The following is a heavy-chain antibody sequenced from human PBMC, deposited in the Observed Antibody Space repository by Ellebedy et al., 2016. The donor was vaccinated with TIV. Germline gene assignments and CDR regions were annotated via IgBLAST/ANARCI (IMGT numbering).Heavy chain of an antibody. D-gene: IGHD3-10*01. J-gene: IGHJ4*02. V-gene: IGHV4-31*03. CDR3: AGGGSGSLLLFDY. CDR2: IYYSGRT. CDR1: GGSISSGGYY. Sequence: MPSETLSLTCTVSGGSISSGGYYWSWIRQHTGKGLEWIGYIYYSGRTYYNPSLKSRVTISVDTSKNQSSLKLSSVAAADTAVYYCAGGGSGSLLLFDYWGQGTLVTVSS.